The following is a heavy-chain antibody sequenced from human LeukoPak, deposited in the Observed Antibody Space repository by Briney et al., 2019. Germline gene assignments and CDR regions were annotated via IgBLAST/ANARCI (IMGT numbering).Heavy chain of an antibody. J-gene: IGHJ4*02. CDR3: TRGRDSDDYYFPDY. V-gene: IGHV3-72*01. CDR2: TRNKARSYTT. D-gene: IGHD3-22*01. CDR1: GFTLSDHY. Sequence: GGSLRLSCAASGFTLSDHYMDWVRQAPGKGLEGVGRTRNKARSYTTEYAASVKGRFTISRDDSKNSLYLQMNSLKTEDTAVYHCTRGRDSDDYYFPDYWGQGTLVTVSS.